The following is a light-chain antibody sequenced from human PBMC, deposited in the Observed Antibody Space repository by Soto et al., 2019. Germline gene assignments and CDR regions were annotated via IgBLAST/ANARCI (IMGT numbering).Light chain of an antibody. J-gene: IGKJ4*01. V-gene: IGKV1-33*01. CDR1: QDISKY. CDR3: LQYDYLPLA. Sequence: IRMTQSPSSLSASVGDRVTITCQASQDISKYLNWYQQKPGRAPKLLIYDASNLEPGVPSRFSGSGSGTHFTFTISGLQTEDFATYYCLQYDYLPLAFGGGTKVDMK. CDR2: DAS.